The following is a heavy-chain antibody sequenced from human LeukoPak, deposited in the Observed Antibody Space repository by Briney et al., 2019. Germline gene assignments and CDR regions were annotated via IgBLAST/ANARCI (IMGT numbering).Heavy chain of an antibody. Sequence: PGGSLRLSCAASGFTFSKCGMSWVRQAPGKALEWVSAISDSCDRTYYADSVKGRFTISRDNSKNTLYLQMNSLRAEDTAVYYCAKDTRSKDIVVVVAAKLYFDYWGQGTLVTVSS. CDR2: ISDSCDRT. J-gene: IGHJ4*02. D-gene: IGHD2-15*01. V-gene: IGHV3-23*01. CDR3: AKDTRSKDIVVVVAAKLYFDY. CDR1: GFTFSKCG.